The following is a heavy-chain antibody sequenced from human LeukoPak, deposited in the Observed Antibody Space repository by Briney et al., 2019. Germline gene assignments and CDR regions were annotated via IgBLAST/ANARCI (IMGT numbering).Heavy chain of an antibody. V-gene: IGHV3-7*01. CDR2: IKQDGSET. Sequence: GGSLRLSCAAPGFTFSSYWMTWVRQAPGKGLEWVANIKQDGSETYYVDSVKGRFTISRDNAKNSLYLQMNSLRAEDTAVYYCANNFDYWGQGTLVTVSS. CDR1: GFTFSSYW. J-gene: IGHJ4*02. CDR3: ANNFDY.